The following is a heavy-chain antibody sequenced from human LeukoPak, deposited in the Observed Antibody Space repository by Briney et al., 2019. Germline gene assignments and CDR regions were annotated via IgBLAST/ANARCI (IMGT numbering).Heavy chain of an antibody. CDR3: ADYGVSGVRNNFH. V-gene: IGHV3-23*01. D-gene: IGHD3-3*01. CDR2: ISVASNT. Sequence: PGGSLRLSCAASGLAFSSYAMSWVRQAPGKGLEWVSTISVASNTFYADSVKGRFTISRDNSRNTVYLQMTSLRADDTAVYYCADYGVSGVRNNFHWGQGTLVTVSS. CDR1: GLAFSSYA. J-gene: IGHJ4*02.